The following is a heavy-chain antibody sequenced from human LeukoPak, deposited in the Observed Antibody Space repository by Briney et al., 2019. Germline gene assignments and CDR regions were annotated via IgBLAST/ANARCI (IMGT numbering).Heavy chain of an antibody. J-gene: IGHJ4*02. CDR1: GYTFTGYY. Sequence: ASVKVSCKASGYTFTGYYMHWVRQAPGQGLEWMGCINPNSGGTNYAQKFQGRVTMTRDTSISTAYMELSRLRSDDTAVYYCARTPYYDFWSGSIDYFDYWGQGTLVTVSS. CDR3: ARTPYYDFWSGSIDYFDY. V-gene: IGHV1-2*02. CDR2: INPNSGGT. D-gene: IGHD3-3*01.